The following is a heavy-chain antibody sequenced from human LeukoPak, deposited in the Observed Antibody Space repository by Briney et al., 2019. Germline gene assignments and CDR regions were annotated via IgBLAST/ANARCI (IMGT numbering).Heavy chain of an antibody. Sequence: SETLSLTCTVSGGSISSHYWSWIRQPPGKGLEWMGYIYYSGSTNYNPSLKSRVTISVDTSKNQFSLKLSSVTAADTAVYYCARDSYYCSSTSCYREYFDYWGQGTLVTVSS. V-gene: IGHV4-59*11. CDR3: ARDSYYCSSTSCYREYFDY. CDR1: GGSISSHY. J-gene: IGHJ4*02. CDR2: IYYSGST. D-gene: IGHD2-2*01.